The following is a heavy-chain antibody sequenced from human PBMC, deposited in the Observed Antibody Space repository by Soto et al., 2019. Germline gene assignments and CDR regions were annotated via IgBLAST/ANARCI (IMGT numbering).Heavy chain of an antibody. D-gene: IGHD3-3*01. V-gene: IGHV3-49*03. J-gene: IGHJ4*02. CDR2: IRSKAYGGTT. CDR1: GFTFGDYA. CDR3: TRDWTPYYDFWSGYPQHY. Sequence: GGSLRLSCTASGFTFGDYAMSWFRQAPGKGLEWVGFIRSKAYGGTTEYAASVKGRFTISRDDSKSIAYLQMNSLKTEDTAVYYCTRDWTPYYDFWSGYPQHYWGQGTLVTVSS.